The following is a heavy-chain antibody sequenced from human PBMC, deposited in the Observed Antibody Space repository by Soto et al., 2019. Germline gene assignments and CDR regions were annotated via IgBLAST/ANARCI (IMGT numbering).Heavy chain of an antibody. V-gene: IGHV3-43*01. CDR2: INWDGRIA. CDR1: GFIFDDFT. J-gene: IGHJ4*01. Sequence: GGSLRLSCAASGFIFDDFTLHWVRLVPGKGLQWVSYINWDGRIAMYADSVKGRFTISRDNTNNHLYLQMNSLRSDDTALYYCAKDEGAAVESPGDWGHGTLVTVSS. CDR3: AKDEGAAVESPGD. D-gene: IGHD6-13*01.